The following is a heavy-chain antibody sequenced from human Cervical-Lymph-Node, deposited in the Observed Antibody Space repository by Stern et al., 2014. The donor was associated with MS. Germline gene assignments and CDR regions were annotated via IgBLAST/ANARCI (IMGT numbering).Heavy chain of an antibody. CDR2: IFHYGTT. CDR3: ARRPVKGELRKVFDY. V-gene: IGHV4-31*03. CDR1: GGSISSGDSY. Sequence: QLQLQESCPGLVKPSQTLSLTCTVSGGSISSGDSYWSWIRHHPGKGLEWIGYIFHYGTTYYNPSLGSRVTISVDTSKNQFSLRLTSMTAADTAVYYCARRPVKGELRKVFDYWGKGTLVTVSS. J-gene: IGHJ4*02. D-gene: IGHD1-7*01.